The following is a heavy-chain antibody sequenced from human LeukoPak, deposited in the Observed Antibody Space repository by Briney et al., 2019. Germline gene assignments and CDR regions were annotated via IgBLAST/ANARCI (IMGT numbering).Heavy chain of an antibody. CDR1: GFTFSNYW. Sequence: GGSLRLSCAASGFTFSNYWMHWFRQAPGKGLVWVSHINSDGSSATYADSVKGRFTISRDNAKNTLYLQMNSLRAEDTAVYYCVRVRSGSSSVYWGQGTLVTVSS. CDR3: VRVRSGSSSVY. V-gene: IGHV3-74*01. J-gene: IGHJ4*02. D-gene: IGHD6-6*01. CDR2: INSDGSSA.